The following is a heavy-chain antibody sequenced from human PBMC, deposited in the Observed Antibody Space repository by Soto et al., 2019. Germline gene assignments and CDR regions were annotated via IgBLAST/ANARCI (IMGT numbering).Heavy chain of an antibody. CDR1: GFTFSNYD. CDR2: FVTTGDT. V-gene: IGHV3-13*01. D-gene: IGHD2-15*01. Sequence: EVQLVDSGGGLVQPGGSMRLSGVASGFTFSNYDMHCVRQPTGKGLEWVSTFVTTGDTYYPGSVKGRFTISRENAKNSLYIQMNSLRAEDTAVYYCARSSWNYGMDVWGQGTTVTVSS. CDR3: ARSSWNYGMDV. J-gene: IGHJ6*02.